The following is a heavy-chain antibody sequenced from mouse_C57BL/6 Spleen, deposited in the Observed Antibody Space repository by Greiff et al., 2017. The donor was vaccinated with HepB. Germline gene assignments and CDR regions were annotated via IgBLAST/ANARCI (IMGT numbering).Heavy chain of an antibody. V-gene: IGHV5-4*01. CDR3: AKEKRGDYAMDY. CDR1: GFTFSSYA. J-gene: IGHJ4*01. CDR2: ISDGGSYT. Sequence: DVQLVESGGGLVKPGGSLKLSCAASGFTFSSYAMSWVRQTPEKRLEWVATISDGGSYTYYPDNVKGRFTISRDNAKNNLYLQMSHLKSEDTAMYYCAKEKRGDYAMDYWGQGTSVTVSS.